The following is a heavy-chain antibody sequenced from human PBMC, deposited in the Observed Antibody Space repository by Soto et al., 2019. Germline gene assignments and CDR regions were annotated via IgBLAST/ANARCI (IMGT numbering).Heavy chain of an antibody. Sequence: PGGSLRLSCAVSGCTFDDYTMHWVRQAPGKGLEWVSLISWDGYGTYYADSVRGRFTISRENSKNSLYLQMNSLRTEDTALYYCATDPSNCEYYCDYWGQGTLVTVSS. CDR2: ISWDGYGT. CDR3: ATDPSNCEYYCDY. J-gene: IGHJ4*02. CDR1: GCTFDDYT. D-gene: IGHD4-4*01. V-gene: IGHV3-43*01.